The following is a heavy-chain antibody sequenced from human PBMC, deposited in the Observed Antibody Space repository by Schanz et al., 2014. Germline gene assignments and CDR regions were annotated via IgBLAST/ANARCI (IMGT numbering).Heavy chain of an antibody. CDR2: INPNSGDT. V-gene: IGHV1-2*02. D-gene: IGHD4-17*01. CDR3: ARVVRSDYLSELDF. J-gene: IGHJ4*02. CDR1: GYTFAVYY. Sequence: QVQLVQSGAEVKKPGASVKVSCKASGYTFAVYYIHWVRQAPGQGLEFMGWINPNSGDTEYGQQFEGRVTLTRDTSISTAYMELSSLTSDDTAVYYCARVVRSDYLSELDFWGQGTQVIVSS.